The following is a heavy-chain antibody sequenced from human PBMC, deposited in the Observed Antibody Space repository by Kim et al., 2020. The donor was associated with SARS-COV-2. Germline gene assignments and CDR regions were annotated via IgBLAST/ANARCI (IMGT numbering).Heavy chain of an antibody. CDR1: GFTFSSYG. V-gene: IGHV3-33*01. D-gene: IGHD6-19*01. Sequence: GGSLRLSCAASGFTFSSYGMHWVRQAPGKGLEWVAVIWSDGSNKYYADSVKGRFTISRDNSKNTLYLQMNSLRAEDTAVYYCAREREQWLVLGSYYGMDGWGQGTTVTVSS. CDR3: AREREQWLVLGSYYGMDG. J-gene: IGHJ6*02. CDR2: IWSDGSNK.